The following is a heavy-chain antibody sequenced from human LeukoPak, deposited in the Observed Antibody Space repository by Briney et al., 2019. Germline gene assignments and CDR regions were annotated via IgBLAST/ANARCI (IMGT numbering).Heavy chain of an antibody. CDR3: ARQVSDYYYHYMDV. V-gene: IGHV4-34*01. J-gene: IGHJ6*03. Sequence: SETLSLTCAVYGGSFSGYYWSWIRQPPGKGLEWTGEINHSGSTNYNPSLKSRVTISEDTSRNRFSLMLSSVTAADTAIYFCARQVSDYYYHYMDVWGEGTTVIVSS. CDR1: GGSFSGYY. CDR2: INHSGST.